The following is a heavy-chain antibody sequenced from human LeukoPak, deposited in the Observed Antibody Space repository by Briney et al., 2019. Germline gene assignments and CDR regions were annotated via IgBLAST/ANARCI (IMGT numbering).Heavy chain of an antibody. V-gene: IGHV3-23*01. Sequence: GGSLRLSCAASGFTFSSYAMNWVRQAPGKGLEWVSAISGSGGSTYYADSVKGRFTIPRDNAKNSLYLQMNSLRAEDTAVYYCAREMAAGIVVVPAAISDAFDIWGQGTMVTVSS. CDR2: ISGSGGST. CDR3: AREMAAGIVVVPAAISDAFDI. D-gene: IGHD2-2*01. J-gene: IGHJ3*02. CDR1: GFTFSSYA.